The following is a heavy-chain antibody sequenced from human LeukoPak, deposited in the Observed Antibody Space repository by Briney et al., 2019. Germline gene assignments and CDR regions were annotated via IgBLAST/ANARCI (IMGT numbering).Heavy chain of an antibody. CDR2: IDYSGST. J-gene: IGHJ5*02. D-gene: IGHD1-26*01. Sequence: SETLSLTCTVSGGSISNYYWSWIRQPPGKGLEWIGYIDYSGSTDYNPSLKSRVTMSVDTSKNQFSLKLSSVTAADTAVYYCARVRGNSGSHRIANWFDPWGQGTLVTVSS. CDR1: GGSISNYY. CDR3: ARVRGNSGSHRIANWFDP. V-gene: IGHV4-59*12.